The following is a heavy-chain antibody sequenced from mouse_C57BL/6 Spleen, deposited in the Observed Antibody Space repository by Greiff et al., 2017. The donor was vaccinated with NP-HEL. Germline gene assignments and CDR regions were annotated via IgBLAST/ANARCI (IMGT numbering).Heavy chain of an antibody. J-gene: IGHJ2*01. V-gene: IGHV1-50*01. D-gene: IGHD4-1*01. CDR3: ARKNSNWGFDY. Sequence: QVQLQQPGAELVKPGASVKLSCKASGYTFTSYWMQWVKQRPGQGLEWIGEIDPSDSYTNYNQKLKGKATLTVDTSSSTAYMQLSSLTSEDSAVYYCARKNSNWGFDYWGQGTTLTVSS. CDR2: IDPSDSYT. CDR1: GYTFTSYW.